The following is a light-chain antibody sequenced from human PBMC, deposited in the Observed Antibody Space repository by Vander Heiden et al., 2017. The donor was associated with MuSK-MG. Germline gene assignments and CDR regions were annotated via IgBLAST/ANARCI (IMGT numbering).Light chain of an antibody. CDR3: YCATDNYLGL. V-gene: IGLV3-27*01. Sequence: SELTQPSSASVSPRQTARITCSGDVLGRKYARWFQQKPGQAPLLLIYKDSERPSGIPERFSGSSSGTTITLTISGAQVEDEAEYYCYCATDNYLGLFGGGTKLTVL. CDR1: VLGRKY. J-gene: IGLJ2*01. CDR2: KDS.